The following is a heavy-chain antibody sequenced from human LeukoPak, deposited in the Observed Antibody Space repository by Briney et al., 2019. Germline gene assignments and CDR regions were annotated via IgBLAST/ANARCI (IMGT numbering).Heavy chain of an antibody. CDR2: IYPGDSDT. Sequence: GESLKISCKGPGYSFTSYWIGWVRQMPGKGLEWMGIIYPGDSDTRYSPSFQGQVTISADKSISTAYLQWSSLKASDTAMYYCARAPDYDFWSGYFPYFDYWGQGTLVTVSS. D-gene: IGHD3-3*01. CDR1: GYSFTSYW. CDR3: ARAPDYDFWSGYFPYFDY. V-gene: IGHV5-51*01. J-gene: IGHJ4*02.